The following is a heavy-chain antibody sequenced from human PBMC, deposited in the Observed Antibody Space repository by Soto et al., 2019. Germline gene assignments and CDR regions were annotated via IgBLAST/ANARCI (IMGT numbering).Heavy chain of an antibody. V-gene: IGHV4-39*01. CDR2: IHYRGDT. D-gene: IGHD3-9*01. Sequence: QVQLQGSGPGLVRPSETLSLTCTVSGASISTNHHNWAWVRQPPGKGLEWMGNIHYRGDTYFNPSHGSRLSMSVDTSKNRFSLKLTSVTAADTAVYYCARLPTGYPNWFDPWGQGTLVTVSS. CDR3: ARLPTGYPNWFDP. J-gene: IGHJ5*02. CDR1: GASISTNHHN.